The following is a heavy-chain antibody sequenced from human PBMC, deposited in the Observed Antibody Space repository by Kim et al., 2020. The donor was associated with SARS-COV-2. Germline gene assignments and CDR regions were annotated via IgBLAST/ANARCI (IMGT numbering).Heavy chain of an antibody. CDR3: TKDYCGSYEA. V-gene: IGHV3-43*02. J-gene: IGHJ5*02. D-gene: IGHD1-26*01. CDR2: INGNGGTT. CDR1: GFIFNDYA. Sequence: GGSLRLSCTASGFIFNDYAMHWVRQAPGMGLEWVSLINGNGGTTFYADSVRGRFTISRDNSKTSLYLQMNSLTTEDTAFYYCTKDYCGSYEAWGQGTLVT.